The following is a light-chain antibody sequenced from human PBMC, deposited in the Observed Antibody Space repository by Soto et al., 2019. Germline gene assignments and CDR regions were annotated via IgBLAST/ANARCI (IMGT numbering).Light chain of an antibody. CDR1: SSNIGKNY. CDR2: DNG. Sequence: QAVLTQSPSISTAPGGKVTISCSGSSSNIGKNYVSWYQQTPEAAPKLLIYDNGKRPSGIPDRFSGSKSGTSATLDINGLQTGDEADYYCVTWDSSLHAVVFGGGTKLTVL. J-gene: IGLJ2*01. CDR3: VTWDSSLHAVV. V-gene: IGLV1-51*01.